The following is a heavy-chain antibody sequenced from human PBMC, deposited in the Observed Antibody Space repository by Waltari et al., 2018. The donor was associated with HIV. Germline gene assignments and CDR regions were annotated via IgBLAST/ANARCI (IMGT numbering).Heavy chain of an antibody. Sequence: QVQLQESGPGLVKPSETLSLTCTVSGGPITPSFGTWIRQPPGKGLEWIGYIYYTGHTDYNPSLKSRVTMSVDASKNQFSLYLNSVTAADTAVYFCARGRQSDWAGELDPWGQGILVTISS. V-gene: IGHV4-59*01. CDR1: GGPITPSF. J-gene: IGHJ5*02. CDR3: ARGRQSDWAGELDP. CDR2: IYYTGHT. D-gene: IGHD2-21*02.